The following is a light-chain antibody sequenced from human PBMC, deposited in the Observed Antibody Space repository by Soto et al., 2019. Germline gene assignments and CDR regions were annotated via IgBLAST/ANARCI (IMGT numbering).Light chain of an antibody. J-gene: IGKJ1*01. CDR1: QSVSSSY. Sequence: EIVLTQSPGTLSLSPGERATLSCRASQSVSSSYLAWYQQKLGQAPRLLIYGASSRATGIPDRFSGSGSGTDFTLTISRLEPEYFAVYYCQQYGSLPWTFGQGTKGEIK. CDR2: GAS. V-gene: IGKV3-20*01. CDR3: QQYGSLPWT.